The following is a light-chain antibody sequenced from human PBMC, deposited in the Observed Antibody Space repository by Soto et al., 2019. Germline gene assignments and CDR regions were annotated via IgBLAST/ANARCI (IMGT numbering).Light chain of an antibody. CDR2: DVS. Sequence: EIVLTQAPATLSLSPGEGATLSCRASQSVSNDLAWYQQKPGQAPRLLIYDVSNRATGIPARFSGSGSGTDFTLTISSLEPEDFAVYFCQQRYSLPPLTFGGGTKVEIK. CDR1: QSVSND. J-gene: IGKJ4*01. CDR3: QQRYSLPPLT. V-gene: IGKV3-11*01.